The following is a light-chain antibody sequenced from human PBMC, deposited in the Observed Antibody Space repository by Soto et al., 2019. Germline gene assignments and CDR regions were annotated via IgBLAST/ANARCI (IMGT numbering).Light chain of an antibody. Sequence: QSVLTQPPSASGTPGQRVTISCSGSSSNIGSTSVYWYQQLPGTAPKLLIYSNNRRPSGVPDRLSGSKSGTSASLAISGLQSEDEADYYCAAWDNSLSGWVFGGGTKVTDL. CDR1: SSNIGSTS. CDR2: SNN. V-gene: IGLV1-44*01. CDR3: AAWDNSLSGWV. J-gene: IGLJ3*02.